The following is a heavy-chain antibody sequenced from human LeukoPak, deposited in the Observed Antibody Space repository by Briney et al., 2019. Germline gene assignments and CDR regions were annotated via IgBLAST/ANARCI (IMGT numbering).Heavy chain of an antibody. CDR1: GGSICSYY. V-gene: IGHV4-59*01. CDR2: IYYSGST. CDR3: ARGATIFGVVIIPMDV. J-gene: IGHJ6*03. D-gene: IGHD3-3*01. Sequence: SETLSLTCTVSGGSICSYYWSWIRQPPGKGLEWIGYIYYSGSTNYNPSLKSRVTISVDTSKNQFSLKLSSVTAADTAVYYCARGATIFGVVIIPMDVWGKGTTVTVSS.